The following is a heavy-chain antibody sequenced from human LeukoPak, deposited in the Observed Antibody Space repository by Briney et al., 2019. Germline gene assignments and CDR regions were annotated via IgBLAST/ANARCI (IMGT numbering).Heavy chain of an antibody. CDR2: ISSSSSTI. D-gene: IGHD4-17*01. CDR3: ARDGHDYGDYQGGIRYYYYYMDV. V-gene: IGHV3-48*01. CDR1: GFTFSSYS. Sequence: GGSLRLSCAASGFTFSSYSMNWVRQAPGQGLEWVSYISSSSSTIYYADSVKGRFTISRDNAENSLYLQMNSLRAEDTAVYYCARDGHDYGDYQGGIRYYYYYMDVWGKGTTVTVSS. J-gene: IGHJ6*03.